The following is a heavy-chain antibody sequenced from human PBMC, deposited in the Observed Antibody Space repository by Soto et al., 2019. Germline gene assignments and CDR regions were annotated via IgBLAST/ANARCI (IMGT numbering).Heavy chain of an antibody. CDR3: ASTYYNASSGPLDY. CDR1: SGSISSYY. Sequence: PSVTLSLTCTVSSGSISSYYWNWIRQPPGKRLEWIGYIYYSGSTNYNPSLKSRVTISVDTSKNQFSLKLSSVTAADTAVYYCASTYYNASSGPLDYWGQGTLVTVSS. D-gene: IGHD3-22*01. V-gene: IGHV4-59*01. J-gene: IGHJ4*02. CDR2: IYYSGST.